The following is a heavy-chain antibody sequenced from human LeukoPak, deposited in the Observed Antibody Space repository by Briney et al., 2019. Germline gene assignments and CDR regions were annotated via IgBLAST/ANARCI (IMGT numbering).Heavy chain of an antibody. Sequence: GASVKVSCKASGYTFTSYGISWVRQAPGQGLEWMGWISAYNGNTNYAQKLQGRVTMTTDTSTSTAYMKLRSLRSDDTAVYYCARGNLRYFDWLPQANWFDPWRQGTLVTVSS. CDR1: GYTFTSYG. CDR2: ISAYNGNT. CDR3: ARGNLRYFDWLPQANWFDP. D-gene: IGHD3-9*01. V-gene: IGHV1-18*01. J-gene: IGHJ5*02.